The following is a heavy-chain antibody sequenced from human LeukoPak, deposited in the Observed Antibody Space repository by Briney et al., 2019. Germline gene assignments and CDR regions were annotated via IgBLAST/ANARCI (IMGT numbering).Heavy chain of an antibody. D-gene: IGHD3-16*02. CDR1: GFTFSAYE. CDR3: ARGPSTITFGGVITPYYFDY. Sequence: PGGSLRLSCAASGFTFSAYEMNWVRQAPGKGLEWVSSISSSSSYIYYADSVKGRFTISRDNAKNSLYLQMNSLRAEDTAVYYCARGPSTITFGGVITPYYFDYWGQGTLVTVSS. CDR2: ISSSSSYI. V-gene: IGHV3-21*01. J-gene: IGHJ4*02.